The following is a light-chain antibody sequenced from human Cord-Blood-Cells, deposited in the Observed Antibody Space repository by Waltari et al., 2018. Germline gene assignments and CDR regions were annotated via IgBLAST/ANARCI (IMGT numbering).Light chain of an antibody. V-gene: IGLV2-23*01. CDR2: EGS. J-gene: IGLJ2*01. CDR1: RSDVGSYNR. CDR3: CSYAGSSNVV. Sequence: QSALTQPGSVSGATGQSFTISCTGTRSDVGSYNRVSWYKQHPGKAPKHMIYEGSKRPSGVSNRFSDSKSSNTASLTISGLQAEDEADYSCCSYAGSSNVVFGGGTKLTVL.